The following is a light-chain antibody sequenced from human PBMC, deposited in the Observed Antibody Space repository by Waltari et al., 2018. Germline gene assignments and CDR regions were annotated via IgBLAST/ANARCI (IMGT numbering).Light chain of an antibody. CDR2: AAS. J-gene: IGKJ2*01. CDR3: QQYYSYPHT. V-gene: IGKV1-8*01. CDR1: QGISSY. Sequence: AIRMTQSPSSFSASTGDRVTITCRASQGISSYLAWYQQKPGKAPKLLSYAASTLQSGVPSRFSGSGSGTDFTLTISCLQSEDFATYCCQQYYSYPHTFGQGTKLEIK.